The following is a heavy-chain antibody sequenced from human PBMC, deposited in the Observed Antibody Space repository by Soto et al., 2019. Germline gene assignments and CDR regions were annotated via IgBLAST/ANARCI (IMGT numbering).Heavy chain of an antibody. D-gene: IGHD6-19*01. J-gene: IGHJ4*02. Sequence: QVQLVESGGGVVQPGRSLRLSCAASGFTFSSYGMHWVRQAPGKGLEWVAVISYDGSNKYYADSVKGRFTISRDNSKNTLYLQMNSLRAEDTAVYYCAKDPHSSGRSWGQGTLVTVSS. CDR2: ISYDGSNK. V-gene: IGHV3-30*18. CDR1: GFTFSSYG. CDR3: AKDPHSSGRS.